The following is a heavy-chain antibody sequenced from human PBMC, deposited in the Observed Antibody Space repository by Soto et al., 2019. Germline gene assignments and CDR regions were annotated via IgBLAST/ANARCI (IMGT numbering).Heavy chain of an antibody. J-gene: IGHJ4*02. Sequence: GGSLRLSCAASGFTFSSYAMTWVRQAPGKGLEWVSAISCSGGSTDYVDSVKGRFTISRDKSKNTLYLQMNSLRAEDTAVYYCARLQAETYGPGAYFDYWGQGTLVTVSS. D-gene: IGHD3-10*01. CDR3: ARLQAETYGPGAYFDY. CDR1: GFTFSSYA. CDR2: ISCSGGST. V-gene: IGHV3-23*01.